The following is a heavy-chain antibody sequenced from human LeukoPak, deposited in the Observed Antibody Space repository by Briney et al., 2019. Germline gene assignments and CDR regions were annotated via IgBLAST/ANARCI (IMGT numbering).Heavy chain of an antibody. Sequence: GESLKISCKGSGYSFTSYWIGWVRQMPGKGLEWMGVIYPGDSDTRYSPSFQGQVTISADKSISTAYLQWSSLEASDTAMYYCASNSGYDYGPFDIWGQGTMVTVSS. CDR2: IYPGDSDT. CDR1: GYSFTSYW. V-gene: IGHV5-51*01. D-gene: IGHD5-12*01. CDR3: ASNSGYDYGPFDI. J-gene: IGHJ3*02.